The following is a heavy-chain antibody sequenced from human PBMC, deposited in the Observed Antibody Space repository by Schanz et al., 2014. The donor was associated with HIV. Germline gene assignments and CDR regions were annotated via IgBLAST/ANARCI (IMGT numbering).Heavy chain of an antibody. V-gene: IGHV3-30*03. J-gene: IGHJ5*02. CDR2: ISYDGSNK. Sequence: QVQLVESGGGVGQPGRSLRLSCTASGFTFRSYGMHWVRQAPGKGLEWVAVISYDGSNKYYADSVKGRFTISRDNSKNTLYLQMNSLRAEDTAVYYCTGGLYYDSTPFDPWGQGTLVTVSS. CDR3: TGGLYYDSTPFDP. CDR1: GFTFRSYG. D-gene: IGHD3-22*01.